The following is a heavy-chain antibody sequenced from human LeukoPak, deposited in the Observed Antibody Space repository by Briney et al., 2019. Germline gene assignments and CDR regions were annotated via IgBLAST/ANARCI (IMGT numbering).Heavy chain of an antibody. V-gene: IGHV3-23*01. CDR2: ISGSGSTM. Sequence: GGSLRLSCAASGFTFSSYAMSWVCQAPGKGLEWVSAISGSGSTMYYADSVKGRFTISRDNSKNTLYLQMNGLRAEDTAVYYCAKRASAIAVAAHFDYWGQGTLVTVSS. CDR1: GFTFSSYA. J-gene: IGHJ4*02. CDR3: AKRASAIAVAAHFDY. D-gene: IGHD6-19*01.